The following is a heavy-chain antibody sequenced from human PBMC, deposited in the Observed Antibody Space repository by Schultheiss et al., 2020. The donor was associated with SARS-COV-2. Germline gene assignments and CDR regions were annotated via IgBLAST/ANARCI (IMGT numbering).Heavy chain of an antibody. V-gene: IGHV3-53*01. Sequence: GGSLRLSCAASGFTFSSCAMSWVRQAPGKGLEWVSVLYSGGSTYYADSVKGRFTISRDNSKNTLYLQMNSLRVEDTAVYYCARERNWEVGAMGVWGQGTTVTVSS. CDR3: ARERNWEVGAMGV. J-gene: IGHJ6*02. CDR2: LYSGGST. D-gene: IGHD1-26*01. CDR1: GFTFSSCA.